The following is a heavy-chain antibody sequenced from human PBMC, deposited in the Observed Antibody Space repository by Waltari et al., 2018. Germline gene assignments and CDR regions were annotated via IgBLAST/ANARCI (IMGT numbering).Heavy chain of an antibody. D-gene: IGHD2-2*01. J-gene: IGHJ5*02. CDR1: GFTFSSYW. CDR2: INGDGGST. CDR3: TRTRYCSTTSCQVDWFDP. Sequence: LVESGGGLVQPGGSLRLSYAASGFTFSSYWMHWVRQAPGKGLVWVSRINGDGGSTSYADSVKGRFPISRDNANNTLYLQMNSLRAEDTAVYYCTRTRYCSTTSCQVDWFDPWGQGTLVTVSS. V-gene: IGHV3-74*01.